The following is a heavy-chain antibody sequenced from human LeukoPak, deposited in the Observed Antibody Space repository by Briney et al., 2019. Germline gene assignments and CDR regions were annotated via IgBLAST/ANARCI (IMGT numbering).Heavy chain of an antibody. CDR1: GFTFSNYW. V-gene: IGHV3-7*01. CDR2: IKQDGSEK. D-gene: IGHD6-13*01. CDR3: ARDKMQQSTEGSNFDH. Sequence: PGGSLRLSCAVSGFTFSNYWMSWVRQAPGKGLEWVANIKQDGSEKYYVDSVKGRFTISRDNAKNSLYLQMNSLRVEDTAVYYCARDKMQQSTEGSNFDHWGQGTLVTVSS. J-gene: IGHJ4*02.